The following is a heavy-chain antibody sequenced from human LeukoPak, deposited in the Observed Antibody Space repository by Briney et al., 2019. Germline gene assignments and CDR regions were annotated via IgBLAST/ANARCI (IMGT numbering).Heavy chain of an antibody. CDR1: GFTFSSYN. CDR2: ITSGSSYI. D-gene: IGHD6-19*01. CDR3: ARPDRSGKVDNDAFDI. V-gene: IGHV3-21*04. Sequence: GGSLRLSCAASGFTFSSYNMNWVRQAPGKGLEWVSSITSGSSYIYYADSVKGRFTISRDNAKNSLYLQMNSLRAEDTAVYYCARPDRSGKVDNDAFDIWGQGTMVTVSS. J-gene: IGHJ3*02.